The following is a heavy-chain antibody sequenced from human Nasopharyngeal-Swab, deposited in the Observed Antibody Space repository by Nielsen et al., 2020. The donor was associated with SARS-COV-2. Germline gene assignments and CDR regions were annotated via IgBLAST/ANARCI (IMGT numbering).Heavy chain of an antibody. CDR1: GYTFTDYY. D-gene: IGHD3-22*01. CDR3: ARDYYDNYGSDY. CDR2: INPDSGDT. J-gene: IGHJ4*02. Sequence: ASVKVSCKTSGYTFTDYYIHWLRQVPGQGLEWVGCINPDSGDTRYAQKFQGRVTVTRDRSRSTAYIELSRLRSDDTAVYYCARDYYDNYGSDYWGQGTLVTVSS. V-gene: IGHV1-2*02.